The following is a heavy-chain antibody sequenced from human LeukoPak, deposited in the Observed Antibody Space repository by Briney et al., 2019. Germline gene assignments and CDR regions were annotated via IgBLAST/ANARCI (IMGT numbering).Heavy chain of an antibody. CDR3: ATGLGYSIFIDY. D-gene: IGHD6-13*01. Sequence: PSETLSLTCAVSGVSISSNLWWTWVRQPPGKGLEWIGSIYYSGSTYYNPSLKSRVTISVDTSKNQFSLKLSSVTAADTAVYYCATGLGYSIFIDYWGQGTLVTVSS. CDR1: GVSISSNLW. V-gene: IGHV4-39*01. CDR2: IYYSGST. J-gene: IGHJ4*02.